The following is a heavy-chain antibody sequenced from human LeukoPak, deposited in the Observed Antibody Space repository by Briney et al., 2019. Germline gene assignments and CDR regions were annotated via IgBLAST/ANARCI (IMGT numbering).Heavy chain of an antibody. CDR3: ARSLLVADYDY. V-gene: IGHV4-39*07. Sequence: SETLSLTCTVSGGSISSSSYYWGWIRQPPGKGLEWIGSIYYSGSTYYNPSLKSRVTISVDSSKNQFSLKLSSVTAADTAVYYCARSLLVADYDYWGQGTLVTVSS. CDR2: IYYSGST. D-gene: IGHD2-15*01. CDR1: GGSISSSSYY. J-gene: IGHJ4*02.